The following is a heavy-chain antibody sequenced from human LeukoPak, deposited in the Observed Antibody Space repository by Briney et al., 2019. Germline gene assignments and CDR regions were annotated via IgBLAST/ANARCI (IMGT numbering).Heavy chain of an antibody. D-gene: IGHD6-13*01. CDR1: GGSISNYY. J-gene: IGHJ5*02. CDR2: IYYSGST. Sequence: SETLSLTCTVSGGSISNYYWSWIRQSPGKGLEWIGYIYYSGSTNYNPSLKSRVTISVDTSKNQFSLKLNSVTAADTAVYYCAREDGIAAAGAPHYNWFDPWGQGTLVTVSS. CDR3: AREDGIAAAGAPHYNWFDP. V-gene: IGHV4-59*01.